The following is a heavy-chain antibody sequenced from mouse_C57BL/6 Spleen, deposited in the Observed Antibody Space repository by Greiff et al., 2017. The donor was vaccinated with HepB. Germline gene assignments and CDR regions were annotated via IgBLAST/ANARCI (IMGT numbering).Heavy chain of an antibody. CDR1: GYTFTSYW. J-gene: IGHJ3*01. CDR3: ASCGSSYPAWFAY. V-gene: IGHV1-55*01. D-gene: IGHD1-1*01. CDR2: IYPGSGST. Sequence: QVQLQQPGAELVKPGASVKMSCKASGYTFTSYWITWVKQRPGQGLEWIGDIYPGSGSTNYNEKFKSKATLTVDTSSSTAYMQLSSLTTEDSAVYYCASCGSSYPAWFAYWGQGTLVTVSA.